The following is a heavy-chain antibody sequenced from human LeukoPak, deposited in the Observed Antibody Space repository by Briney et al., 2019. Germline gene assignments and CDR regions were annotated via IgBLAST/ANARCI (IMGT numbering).Heavy chain of an antibody. CDR1: GFLLYIYS. V-gene: IGHV3-48*04. CDR3: ATISVYYYDSSGYSPLAG. D-gene: IGHD3-22*01. J-gene: IGHJ4*02. CDR2: INAMSNTI. Sequence: GGSLTLLCEASGFLLYIYSMHGAPHARGEGLEWGSHINAMSNTIHYTDPVRGRLTISRDNAKNSLHPQINSRSAEGSAMYYCATISVYYYDSSGYSPLAGWRQGTLVTVS.